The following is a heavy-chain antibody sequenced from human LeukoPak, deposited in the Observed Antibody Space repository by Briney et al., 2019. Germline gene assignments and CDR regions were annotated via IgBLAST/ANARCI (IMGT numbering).Heavy chain of an antibody. CDR2: ISWNSGSI. CDR3: AKDPGLGYFDY. V-gene: IGHV3-9*03. J-gene: IGHJ4*02. D-gene: IGHD3-22*01. Sequence: GGSLRLSCAASGFTFDDYAMHWVRRASGKGLEWVSGISWNSGSIGYADSVKGRFTISRDNAKNSLYLQMNSLRAEDMALYYCAKDPGLGYFDYWGQGTLVTVSS. CDR1: GFTFDDYA.